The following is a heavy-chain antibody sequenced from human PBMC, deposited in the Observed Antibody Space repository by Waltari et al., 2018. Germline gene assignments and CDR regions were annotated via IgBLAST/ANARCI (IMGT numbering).Heavy chain of an antibody. CDR1: GGSISSYY. J-gene: IGHJ4*02. Sequence: QVQLQESGPGLVKPSETLSLTCTVSGGSISSYYWSWIRQPPGKGLEWIGYIYYSGSTNYNPALKSRVTISVDTSKNQFSLKLSSVTAADTAVYYCARTPAYYYDSSGYYLDYWGQGTLVTVSS. CDR3: ARTPAYYYDSSGYYLDY. V-gene: IGHV4-59*01. CDR2: IYYSGST. D-gene: IGHD3-22*01.